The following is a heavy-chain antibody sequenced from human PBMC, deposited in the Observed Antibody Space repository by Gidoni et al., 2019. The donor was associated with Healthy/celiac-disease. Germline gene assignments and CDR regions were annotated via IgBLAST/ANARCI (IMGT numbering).Heavy chain of an antibody. D-gene: IGHD5-18*01. CDR3: ARDVDTAIIN. V-gene: IGHV3-33*01. CDR1: GFTFSSYG. Sequence: QVQLVESGGGVVQPGRSLRLSCSASGFTFSSYGMHWVRQAPGKGLEWVAVIWYDGSNKYYADSVKGRFTISRDNSKNTRYLKMNSLRAEDTAVYYCARDVDTAIINWGQGTLVTVSS. CDR2: IWYDGSNK. J-gene: IGHJ4*02.